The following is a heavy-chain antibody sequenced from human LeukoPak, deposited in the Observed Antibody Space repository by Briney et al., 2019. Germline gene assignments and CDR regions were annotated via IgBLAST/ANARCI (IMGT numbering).Heavy chain of an antibody. CDR2: IYYSGST. CDR1: GGSISSYY. J-gene: IGHJ3*02. D-gene: IGHD1-26*01. Sequence: SETLSLTCTVSGGSISSYYWSWIRQPPGKGLEWIGYIYYSGSTNYNPSLKSRVTISIDTSKNQFSLDLSSVTATDTAIYNCARQGGSGRAFDIWGQGTMVTVSS. V-gene: IGHV4-59*08. CDR3: ARQGGSGRAFDI.